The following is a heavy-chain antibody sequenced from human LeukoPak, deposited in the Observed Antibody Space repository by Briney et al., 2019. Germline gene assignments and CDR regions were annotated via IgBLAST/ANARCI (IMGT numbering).Heavy chain of an antibody. CDR2: IWHDGSNK. V-gene: IGHV3-33*01. D-gene: IGHD3-10*01. J-gene: IGHJ4*02. Sequence: GRSLRLSCAASGFTFSSYGMHWVRQAPGKGLEWVAVIWHDGSNKYYADSVKGRFTISRDNSKNTLYLQMNSLRAEDTAVYYCARMNYGSGMGYFDYWGQGTLVTVSS. CDR3: ARMNYGSGMGYFDY. CDR1: GFTFSSYG.